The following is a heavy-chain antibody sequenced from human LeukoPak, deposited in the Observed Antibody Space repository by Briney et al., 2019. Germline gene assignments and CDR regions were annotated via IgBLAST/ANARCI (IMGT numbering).Heavy chain of an antibody. CDR2: INPSGGST. Sequence: ASVKVSCKATGYTFTSYYMHWVRQAPGQGLEWMGIINPSGGSTSYAQKFQGRVTMTSDMSTSTVYMELSSLRSEDTAVYYCAGDLAGYSSGWPPDADWFDPWGQGTLVTVSS. V-gene: IGHV1-46*01. CDR1: GYTFTSYY. D-gene: IGHD6-19*01. J-gene: IGHJ5*02. CDR3: AGDLAGYSSGWPPDADWFDP.